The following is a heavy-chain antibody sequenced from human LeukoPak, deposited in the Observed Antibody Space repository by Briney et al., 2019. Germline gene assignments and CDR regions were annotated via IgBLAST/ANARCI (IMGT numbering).Heavy chain of an antibody. D-gene: IGHD3-9*01. CDR3: ARRDDILTGYRYYFES. CDR2: INHSGST. V-gene: IGHV4-39*07. CDR1: GGSISSYSYY. Sequence: SQTLSLTCTVSGGSISSYSYYWSWIRQPPGMGLKWIGEINHSGSTNSNPSLKRRVTVSVDTSTNQFSLKLSSVSDVATAVYYTARRDDILTGYRYYFESRGQGTLVTVSS. J-gene: IGHJ4*02.